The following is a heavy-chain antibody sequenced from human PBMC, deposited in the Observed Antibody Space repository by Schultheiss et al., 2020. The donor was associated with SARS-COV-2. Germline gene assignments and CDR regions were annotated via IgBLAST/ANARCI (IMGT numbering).Heavy chain of an antibody. V-gene: IGHV4-61*08. CDR2: IYYSGST. D-gene: IGHD3-10*01. CDR1: GGSISSGGYY. CDR3: ARAPMVRGAGGYYYYGMDV. Sequence: SETLSLTCTVSGGSISSGGYYWGWIRQPPGKGLEWIGYIYYSGSTYYNPSLKSRVTISVDTSKNQFSLKLSSVTAADTAVYYCARAPMVRGAGGYYYYGMDVWGQGTTVTVSS. J-gene: IGHJ6*02.